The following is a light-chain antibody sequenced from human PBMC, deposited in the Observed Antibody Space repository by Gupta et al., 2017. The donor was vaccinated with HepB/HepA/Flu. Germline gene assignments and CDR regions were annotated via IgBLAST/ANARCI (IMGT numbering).Light chain of an antibody. CDR2: SNN. V-gene: IGLV1-44*01. CDR3: AAWDDSLSGLV. Sequence: QSVLTQPPSASGTPGQRVTISCSGSSSNIGSNTVNWYQQLPGTAPKLLIYSNNQGPSGVPDRFSGSKSGTSASLAISGLQSEDEAEYYCAAWDDSLSGLVFGGGTKLTVL. CDR1: SSNIGSNT. J-gene: IGLJ3*02.